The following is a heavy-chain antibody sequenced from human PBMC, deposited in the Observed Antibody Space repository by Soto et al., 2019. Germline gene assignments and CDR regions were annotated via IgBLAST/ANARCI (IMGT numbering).Heavy chain of an antibody. Sequence: QVQLVQSGAEVKKPGASVKVSCKASGYTFTSYGISWVRQAPGQGLEWMGWISAYNGNTNYAQKLQGRVTMTTDTSTSTAYMELRSLRSDDTAVYYCARVDGVRYCSGGSCYLPLYYYYYYGMDVWGQGTTVTVSS. J-gene: IGHJ6*02. D-gene: IGHD2-15*01. CDR1: GYTFTSYG. CDR2: ISAYNGNT. V-gene: IGHV1-18*01. CDR3: ARVDGVRYCSGGSCYLPLYYYYYYGMDV.